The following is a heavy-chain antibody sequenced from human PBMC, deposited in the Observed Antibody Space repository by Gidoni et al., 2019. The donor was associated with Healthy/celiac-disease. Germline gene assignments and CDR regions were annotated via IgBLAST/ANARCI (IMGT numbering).Heavy chain of an antibody. CDR1: GFTVSSNY. D-gene: IGHD3-10*01. Sequence: EVQLVESGGGLIQPGGSLRLSCAASGFTVSSNYLSWVRQAPGKGLEWVSVIYSGVSTYYADSVKGRFTISRDNSKNTLYLQMNSLRAEDTAVYYCARDRRYYGSGSYYKGLYYYGMDVWGQGTTVTVSS. J-gene: IGHJ6*02. CDR2: IYSGVST. V-gene: IGHV3-53*01. CDR3: ARDRRYYGSGSYYKGLYYYGMDV.